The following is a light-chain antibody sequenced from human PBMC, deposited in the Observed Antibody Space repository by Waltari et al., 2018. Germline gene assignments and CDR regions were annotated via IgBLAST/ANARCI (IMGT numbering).Light chain of an antibody. CDR3: QTGGHGTWV. CDR2: VNSDGSH. V-gene: IGLV4-69*01. J-gene: IGLJ3*02. CDR1: SGHSSNI. Sequence: QLVLTQSPSASASLGASVKLTCTLSSGHSSNIIAWHQQQPEKGPRYLMKVNSDGSHSKGDGIPDRFSGSSAGAERSLTISSLQSEDEADYYCQTGGHGTWVFGGGTKLTVL.